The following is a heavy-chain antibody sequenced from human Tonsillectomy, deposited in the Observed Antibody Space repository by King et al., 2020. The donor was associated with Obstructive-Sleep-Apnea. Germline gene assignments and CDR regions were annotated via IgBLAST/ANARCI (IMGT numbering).Heavy chain of an antibody. D-gene: IGHD3-22*01. CDR1: GGSIRTYY. V-gene: IGHV4-59*08. CDR3: ARHVSGDSSGYFYDY. CDR2: IYYSGNT. Sequence: VQLQESGPGLVKPSETLSLTCTVSGGSIRTYYWSWVRQPPGKGLEWIGYIYYSGNTNYNPSLESRVTISVDTSKNQLSLNLTPGTAADTAVYYCARHVSGDSSGYFYDYWGQGTLVTVSS. J-gene: IGHJ4*02.